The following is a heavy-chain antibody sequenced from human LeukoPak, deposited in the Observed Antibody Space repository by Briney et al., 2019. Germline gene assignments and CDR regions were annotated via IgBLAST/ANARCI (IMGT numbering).Heavy chain of an antibody. CDR1: RLTFSGHW. Sequence: GGSLRLSCVASRLTFSGHWMHWVRQVPGKGLMAVSRITPDGNAAAYADSVRGRFTISRGNAKNTLYLEMNSLTAPDTALYHCTRSGYPNGSDYWGQGTLVTVSS. CDR2: ITPDGNAA. J-gene: IGHJ4*02. D-gene: IGHD6-25*01. V-gene: IGHV3-74*03. CDR3: TRSGYPNGSDY.